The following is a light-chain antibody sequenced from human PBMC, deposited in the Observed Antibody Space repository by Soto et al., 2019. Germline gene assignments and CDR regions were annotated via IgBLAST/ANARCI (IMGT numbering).Light chain of an antibody. CDR1: QGISSY. CDR2: AAS. J-gene: IGKJ1*01. CDR3: QQYYSYPRT. Sequence: AIRMTQSPSSFSASTGDRVTITCRASQGISSYLAWYQKKPGKAPKLLIYAASTLQSGVPSRFSGSGSGTDVTLTISCLQSEDFATYYCQQYYSYPRTFGQGTKVEIK. V-gene: IGKV1-8*01.